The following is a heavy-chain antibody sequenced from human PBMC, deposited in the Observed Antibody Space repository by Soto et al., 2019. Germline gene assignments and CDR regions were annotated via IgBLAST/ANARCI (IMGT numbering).Heavy chain of an antibody. CDR2: IFSNDEK. J-gene: IGHJ4*02. D-gene: IGHD2-8*02. CDR1: GFSLSNPKMG. Sequence: QVTLKESGPVLVKGTETLTLTCTVSGFSLSNPKMGVSWIRQPPGRALEWLAHIFSNDEKSYNTSLKSRLTVSKHTSKSQVVLTVTNMDPVDTGTYYCARRINYCTGNTCYFHFDSWGQGALVTVSS. V-gene: IGHV2-26*01. CDR3: ARRINYCTGNTCYFHFDS.